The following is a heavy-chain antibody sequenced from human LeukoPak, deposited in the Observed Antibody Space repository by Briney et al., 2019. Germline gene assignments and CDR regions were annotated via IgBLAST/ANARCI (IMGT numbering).Heavy chain of an antibody. J-gene: IGHJ4*02. CDR1: GGTFSTYA. CDR2: IIPIFGTA. V-gene: IGHV1-69*13. D-gene: IGHD3-22*01. CDR3: ARADSSGYSDFDY. Sequence: SVKVACKASGGTFSTYAISWVRQAPGQGLEWMGGIIPIFGTANYEQKFQGRVTITADESTSTAYMELSSLRSEDTAVYYCARADSSGYSDFDYWGQGTLVTVSS.